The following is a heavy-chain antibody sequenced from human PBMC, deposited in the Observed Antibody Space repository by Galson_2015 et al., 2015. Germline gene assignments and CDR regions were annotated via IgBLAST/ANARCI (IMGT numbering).Heavy chain of an antibody. CDR3: AKDFGRGSGLTMTYYYYGMEV. J-gene: IGHJ6*02. CDR1: GFTFSTYG. CDR2: ISYDGSNK. V-gene: IGHV3-30*18. Sequence: SLRLSCAASGFTFSTYGMHWVRQAPGKGLEWVAVISYDGSNKYYGDSVKGRFTISRDNSKNTLYLQMNSLRAEDTAVYYCAKDFGRGSGLTMTYYYYGMEVWGQGTTVTVSS. D-gene: IGHD3-10*01.